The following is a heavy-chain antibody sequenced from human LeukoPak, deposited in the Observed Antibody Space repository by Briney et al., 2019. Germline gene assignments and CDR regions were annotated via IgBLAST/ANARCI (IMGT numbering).Heavy chain of an antibody. CDR3: ARAIEMTTIFSPFDP. J-gene: IGHJ5*02. Sequence: AGGSLRLSCAASGFTFSSYSMNWVRQAPGKGLEWVSSISSSSSYIYYADSVKGRFTISRDNARNSLYLQMNSLRADDTAVYFCARAIEMTTIFSPFDPWGQGTLVTVSS. D-gene: IGHD5-24*01. V-gene: IGHV3-21*04. CDR2: ISSSSSYI. CDR1: GFTFSSYS.